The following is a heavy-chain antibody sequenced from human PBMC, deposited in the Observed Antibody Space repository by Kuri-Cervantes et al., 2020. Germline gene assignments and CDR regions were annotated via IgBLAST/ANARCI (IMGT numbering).Heavy chain of an antibody. CDR3: ASPWGGSYFYPV. D-gene: IGHD3-10*01. Sequence: SETLSLTCTASGGSISSSSYYWGWIRQPPGKGLEWIGSIYYSGSTYYNPSLKSRVTISVDTSKNQFSLKLSSVTAADTAVYYCASPWGGSYFYPVWGQGTTVTVSS. CDR2: IYYSGST. J-gene: IGHJ6*02. V-gene: IGHV4-39*01. CDR1: GGSISSSSYY.